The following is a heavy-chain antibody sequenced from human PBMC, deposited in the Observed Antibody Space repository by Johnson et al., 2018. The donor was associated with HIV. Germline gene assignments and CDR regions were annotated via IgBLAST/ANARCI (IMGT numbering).Heavy chain of an antibody. CDR1: GFSFDDYA. CDR3: ARAPEVRGIDAFDI. J-gene: IGHJ3*02. CDR2: ITSSGNTV. Sequence: VESGGGLVQPGGSLRLSCVASGFSFDDYAMHWVRQAPGKGLEWVSYITSSGNTVYYADSVKGRFTISRDNAKNSLYLQMNILTAEDTAVYYCARAPEVRGIDAFDIWGQGTMVTVSS. V-gene: IGHV3-48*03. D-gene: IGHD3-10*01.